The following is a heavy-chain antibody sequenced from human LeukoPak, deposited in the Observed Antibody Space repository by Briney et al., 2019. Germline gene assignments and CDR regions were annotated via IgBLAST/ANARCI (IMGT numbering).Heavy chain of an antibody. Sequence: SETLSLTCAVYGGSFSGYYWSWIRQPPGKGLEWIGEINHSGSTNYNPSLKSRVTISVDTSKNQFSLKLSSVTAADTAVYYCARGRWYIVATIRGFVFDDWGQGTLVTVSS. CDR1: GGSFSGYY. V-gene: IGHV4-34*01. CDR3: ARGRWYIVATIRGFVFDD. J-gene: IGHJ5*02. D-gene: IGHD5-12*01. CDR2: INHSGST.